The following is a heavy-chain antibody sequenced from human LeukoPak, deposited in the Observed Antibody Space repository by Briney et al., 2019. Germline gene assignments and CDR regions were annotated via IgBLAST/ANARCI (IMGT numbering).Heavy chain of an antibody. CDR1: GYTFTGYY. CDR3: ARDPPSGYSSSWYFDY. J-gene: IGHJ4*02. D-gene: IGHD6-13*01. CDR2: INPNSGGT. V-gene: IGHV1-2*06. Sequence: ASVKVSCKASGYTFTGYYMHWVRQAPGQGLEWMGRINPNSGGTNYAQRFQGRVTMTRDTSISTAYMELSRLRSDDTAVYYCARDPPSGYSSSWYFDYWGQGTLVTVSS.